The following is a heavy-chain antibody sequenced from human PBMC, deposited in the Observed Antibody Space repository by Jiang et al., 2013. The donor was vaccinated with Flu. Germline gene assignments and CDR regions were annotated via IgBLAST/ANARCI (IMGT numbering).Heavy chain of an antibody. Sequence: GAEVKKPGSSVKVSCKTSGGTFSNYALTWVRQAPGHGLEWMGGIIPFSGTTNYAQKFQGRVTFAADKSTSTAYMELSSLRSEDTAVYYCARVMYYDSSGYSWTLGHWGQGTLVTVSS. V-gene: IGHV1-69*06. CDR2: IIPFSGTT. CDR1: GGTFSNYA. CDR3: ARVMYYDSSGYSWTLGH. D-gene: IGHD3-22*01. J-gene: IGHJ4*02.